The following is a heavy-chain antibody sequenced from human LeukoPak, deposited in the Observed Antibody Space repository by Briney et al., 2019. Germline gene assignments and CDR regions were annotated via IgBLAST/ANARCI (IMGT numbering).Heavy chain of an antibody. CDR2: ISSSSSYI. J-gene: IGHJ3*02. D-gene: IGHD2-8*01. Sequence: GGSLRLSCAASGFTFSSYSMNWVRQATGKGLEWVSSISSSSSYIYYADSVKGRFTISRDNAKNSLYLQMNSLRAYDTAVYYFARGKSIVLMVYARVAFDIWGQGTMVTVSS. CDR3: ARGKSIVLMVYARVAFDI. V-gene: IGHV3-21*01. CDR1: GFTFSSYS.